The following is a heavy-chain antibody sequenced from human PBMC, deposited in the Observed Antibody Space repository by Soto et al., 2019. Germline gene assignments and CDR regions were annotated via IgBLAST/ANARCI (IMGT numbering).Heavy chain of an antibody. CDR2: LSGSGGST. D-gene: IGHD3-22*01. V-gene: IGHV3-23*01. CDR3: AKEKVIGGYYYYYDGMDV. J-gene: IGHJ6*02. Sequence: EVQLLESGGGLVQPGGSLRLSCAASGFTFSSYAMSWVRQAPGKGLEWVSALSGSGGSTYYADSVKGRFTISRDNSKNTLYLQMNSLRAEDTAVYYCAKEKVIGGYYYYYDGMDVWGQGTTVTVSS. CDR1: GFTFSSYA.